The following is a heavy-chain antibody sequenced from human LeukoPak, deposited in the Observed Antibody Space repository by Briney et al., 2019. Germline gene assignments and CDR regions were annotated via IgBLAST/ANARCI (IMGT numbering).Heavy chain of an antibody. J-gene: IGHJ4*02. D-gene: IGHD2-2*01. Sequence: SVKVSCKASGGTFSSYAISWVRQAPGQGLEWMGGIIPIFGTANYAQKFQGRVTITTDESTSTAYMELSSLSSEDTAVYYCASGYCSSTSCPFDYWGQGTLVTVSS. CDR2: IIPIFGTA. CDR3: ASGYCSSTSCPFDY. CDR1: GGTFSSYA. V-gene: IGHV1-69*05.